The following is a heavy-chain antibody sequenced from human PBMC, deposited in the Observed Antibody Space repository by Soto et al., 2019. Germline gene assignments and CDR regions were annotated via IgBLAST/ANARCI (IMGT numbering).Heavy chain of an antibody. Sequence: SETLSLTCTVSGDSINSVDHYWSWIRQPPGKGLEWMGYIYHSGSTHYNPSLNSRLTISIDTSTNRFSLNLTSVTAADTAVYFCARLRWETENNWFDPCGQGALVTVSS. CDR3: ARLRWETENNWFDP. D-gene: IGHD1-26*01. CDR2: IYHSGST. V-gene: IGHV4-30-4*01. J-gene: IGHJ5*02. CDR1: GDSINSVDHY.